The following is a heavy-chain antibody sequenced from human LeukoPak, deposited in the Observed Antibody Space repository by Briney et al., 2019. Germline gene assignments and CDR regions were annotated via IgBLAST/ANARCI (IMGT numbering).Heavy chain of an antibody. CDR1: GFTFSSYA. D-gene: IGHD3-22*01. CDR3: ARDTPYQFERFFPYDSSGYYDY. Sequence: GGSLRLSCAAFGFTFSSYAMHWVRQAPGKGLEWVAVISYDGSNKYYADSVKGRFTISRDNSKNTLYLQMNSLRAEDTAVYYCARDTPYQFERFFPYDSSGYYDYWGQGTLVTVSS. J-gene: IGHJ4*02. V-gene: IGHV3-30-3*01. CDR2: ISYDGSNK.